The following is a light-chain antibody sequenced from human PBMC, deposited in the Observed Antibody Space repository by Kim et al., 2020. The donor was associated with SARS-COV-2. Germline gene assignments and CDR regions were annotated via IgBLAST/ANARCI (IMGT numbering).Light chain of an antibody. V-gene: IGLV3-1*01. CDR1: KLGNKY. CDR2: QDR. J-gene: IGLJ2*01. CDR3: QSWDSSTAVV. Sequence: SYELNQPPSVSVYPGQTASITCSGDKLGNKYTSWYQQKPGQSPVLVMYQDRKRPSGIPERFSGSNSGNTATLTISGTQAIDEADYYCQSWDSSTAVVFGGGTQLTVL.